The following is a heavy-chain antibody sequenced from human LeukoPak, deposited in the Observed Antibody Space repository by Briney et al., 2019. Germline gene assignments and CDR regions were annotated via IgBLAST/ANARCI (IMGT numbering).Heavy chain of an antibody. CDR1: GGSISSGGYS. V-gene: IGHV4-30-2*01. J-gene: IGHJ4*02. D-gene: IGHD6-19*01. CDR2: IYHSGST. CDR3: ARVNIAVAGLDY. Sequence: SQTLSLTCAVSGGSISSGGYSWIWIRQPPGKGLEWIVYIYHSGSTYYNPSLKSRVTISVDRSKNQFSLKLSSVTAADTAVYYCARVNIAVAGLDYWGQGTLVTVSS.